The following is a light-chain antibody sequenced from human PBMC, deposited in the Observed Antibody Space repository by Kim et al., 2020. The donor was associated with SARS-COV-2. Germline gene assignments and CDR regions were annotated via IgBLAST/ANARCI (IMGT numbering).Light chain of an antibody. CDR2: KDS. V-gene: IGLV3-27*01. Sequence: SVAPGQTATITCSGDVLAKKYARWFQQRPGQAPVLVIYKDSERPSGIPERFSGSSSGTTVTLTISGAQVEDEADYYCYSAADNNRVFGGGTKLTVL. CDR3: YSAADNNRV. CDR1: VLAKKY. J-gene: IGLJ3*02.